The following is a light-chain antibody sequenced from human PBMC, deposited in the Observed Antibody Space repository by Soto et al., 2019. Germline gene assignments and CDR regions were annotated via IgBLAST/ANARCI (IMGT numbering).Light chain of an antibody. CDR1: SSDVGDYYD. Sequence: QSALPQPASVSGSPGQSITISCSGTSSDVGDYYDVSWYQQHPGKAPKLLIYGVTDRPSGVSHRFSGSRSDSTASLTISGLQAEDEADYYCSSYTSSSTLIFGGGTKLTVL. V-gene: IGLV2-14*01. J-gene: IGLJ2*01. CDR3: SSYTSSSTLI. CDR2: GVT.